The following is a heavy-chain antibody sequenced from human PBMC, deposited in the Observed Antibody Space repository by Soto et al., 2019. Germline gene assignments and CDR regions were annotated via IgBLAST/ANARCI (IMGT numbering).Heavy chain of an antibody. J-gene: IGHJ6*02. Sequence: QVQLVQSGAEVKTPGSSVKVSCEASGGTFSSYSINWVRQAPGQGLEWMGRLIPMFGTTDYAQRFQGRVTFTADESTRTASMAVTNLKSEDTAVYYCARAVVLTFSRFYDVDVWGQGTTVTVSS. CDR1: GGTFSSYS. CDR2: LIPMFGTT. D-gene: IGHD2-2*01. V-gene: IGHV1-69*18. CDR3: ARAVVLTFSRFYDVDV.